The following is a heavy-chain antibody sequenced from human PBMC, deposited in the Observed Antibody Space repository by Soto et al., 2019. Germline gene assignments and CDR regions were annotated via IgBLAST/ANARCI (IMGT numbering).Heavy chain of an antibody. J-gene: IGHJ6*02. V-gene: IGHV4-59*01. Sequence: SETLSLTCTVSGGSISSYYWSWIRQTPGKGLEWIGYIYYSGSTNYNPSLKSRVTISVDTSKNQFSLKLSSVTAADTAVYYCLTQGFGPLHGLVDVWGQGTTVT. D-gene: IGHD3-10*01. CDR3: LTQGFGPLHGLVDV. CDR2: IYYSGST. CDR1: GGSISSYY.